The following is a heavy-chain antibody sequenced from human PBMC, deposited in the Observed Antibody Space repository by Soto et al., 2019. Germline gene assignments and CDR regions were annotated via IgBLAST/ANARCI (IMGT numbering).Heavy chain of an antibody. CDR1: GFTFSSYA. CDR3: AKRSYDILTGYYIPGSDI. V-gene: IGHV3-23*01. J-gene: IGHJ3*02. D-gene: IGHD3-9*01. Sequence: GGSLRLSCAASGFTFSSYAMSWVRQAPGKGLEWVSAISGSGGSTYYADSVKGRFTISRDNSKNTLYLQMNSLRAEDTAVYYCAKRSYDILTGYYIPGSDIWGQGTMVTVSS. CDR2: ISGSGGST.